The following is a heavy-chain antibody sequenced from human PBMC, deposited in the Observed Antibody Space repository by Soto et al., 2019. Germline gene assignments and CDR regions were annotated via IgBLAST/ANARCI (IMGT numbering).Heavy chain of an antibody. Sequence: SETLSLTGTVSGGSISSYYWSWIRQPPGKGLEWIGYFYYSGSTNYNPSLKSRVTISVDTSKNQFSLKLSSVTAADTAVYYCARGGWKLFDYWGQGTLVTVSS. CDR3: ARGGWKLFDY. CDR1: GGSISSYY. J-gene: IGHJ4*02. D-gene: IGHD6-19*01. CDR2: FYYSGST. V-gene: IGHV4-59*01.